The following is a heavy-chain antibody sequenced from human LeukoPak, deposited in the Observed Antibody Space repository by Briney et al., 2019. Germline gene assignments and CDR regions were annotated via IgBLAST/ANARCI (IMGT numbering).Heavy chain of an antibody. CDR2: ISGSSSYI. V-gene: IGHV3-21*01. J-gene: IGHJ3*02. CDR3: ARVSAGVIGMIDVFDI. Sequence: GGSLRLSCAASGFTFSRYSMNWVRQAPGKGLEWVSSISGSSSYIYYADSVKGRFTISRHNAKNSLYLQMNSLRAEDTAVYYCARVSAGVIGMIDVFDIWGQGTMVTVSS. CDR1: GFTFSRYS. D-gene: IGHD3-16*02.